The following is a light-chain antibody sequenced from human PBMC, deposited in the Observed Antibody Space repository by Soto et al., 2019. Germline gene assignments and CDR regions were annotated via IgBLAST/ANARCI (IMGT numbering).Light chain of an antibody. J-gene: IGLJ2*01. CDR2: EGS. CDR1: SSDVGGYNL. Sequence: QSALTQPASVSGSPGPSITISCTGTSSDVGGYNLVSWYQQHPGKTPKLMIYEGSKRPSGVSNRFSGSKSGNTASLTISGLQAEDEADYYCCSYAGSSTLLFGGGTKVTVL. V-gene: IGLV2-23*01. CDR3: CSYAGSSTLL.